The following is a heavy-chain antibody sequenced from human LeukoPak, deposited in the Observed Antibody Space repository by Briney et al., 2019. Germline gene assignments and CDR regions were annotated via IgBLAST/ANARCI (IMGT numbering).Heavy chain of an antibody. D-gene: IGHD4-17*01. V-gene: IGHV3-30-3*01. CDR2: ISYDGSNK. J-gene: IGHJ4*02. Sequence: GGSLRLSCAASGFTFSSYAMHWVRQAPGKGLEWVAVISYDGSNKYYADSVKGRFTISRDNSKNTLYLQMNSLRAEDTAVYYCARDPLTNYGDYGVIDYWGQGTLVTVSS. CDR3: ARDPLTNYGDYGVIDY. CDR1: GFTFSSYA.